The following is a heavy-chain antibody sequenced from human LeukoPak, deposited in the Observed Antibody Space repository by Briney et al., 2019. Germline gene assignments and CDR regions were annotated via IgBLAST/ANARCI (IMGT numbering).Heavy chain of an antibody. CDR3: AKDRIQVWLPDGMDV. D-gene: IGHD5-18*01. V-gene: IGHV3-21*01. CDR1: GFTFSSYS. CDR2: ISSSSSYI. J-gene: IGHJ6*02. Sequence: PGGSVRLSCAASGFTFSSYSMNWVRQAPGKGLEWVSSISSSSSYIYYADSVKGRFTISRDNAKNSLYLQMNSLRAEDTAVYYCAKDRIQVWLPDGMDVWGQGTTVTVSS.